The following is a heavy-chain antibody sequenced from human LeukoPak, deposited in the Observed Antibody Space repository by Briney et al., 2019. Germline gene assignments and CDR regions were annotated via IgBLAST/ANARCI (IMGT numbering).Heavy chain of an antibody. J-gene: IGHJ4*02. Sequence: ASVKVSCKASGGTFSSYAISWVRQAPGQGLEWMGRIIPILGIANYAQKFQGGVTITADKSTSTAYMELSSLRSEDTAVYYCARDHDYGGNSGFDYWGQGTLVTVSS. CDR1: GGTFSSYA. CDR2: IIPILGIA. V-gene: IGHV1-69*04. CDR3: ARDHDYGGNSGFDY. D-gene: IGHD4-23*01.